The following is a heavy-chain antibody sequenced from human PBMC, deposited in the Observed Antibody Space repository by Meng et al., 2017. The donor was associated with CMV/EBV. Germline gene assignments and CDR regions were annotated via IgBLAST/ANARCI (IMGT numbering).Heavy chain of an antibody. CDR2: INHSGST. J-gene: IGHJ5*02. CDR1: YY. V-gene: IGHV4-34*01. D-gene: IGHD3-10*01. CDR3: ARGAVLVTMVRGVIGGVPNWFDP. Sequence: YYWSWIRQPPGKGPEWIGEINHSGSTNYNPSLKSRVTISVDTSKNQFSLKLSSVTAADTAVYYCARGAVLVTMVRGVIGGVPNWFDPWGQGTPVTVSS.